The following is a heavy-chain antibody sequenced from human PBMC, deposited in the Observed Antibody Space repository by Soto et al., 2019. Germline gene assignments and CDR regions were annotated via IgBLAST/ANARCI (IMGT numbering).Heavy chain of an antibody. CDR3: AKGKIVGTTTAPFDY. V-gene: IGHV3-23*01. Sequence: GGSLRLSCAASGFTFAGYAMSWVRQAPGKGLEWVSTISSSGRSTYYADSLKGLFTISRDNSKNTLYLQMNSLRAEDTAVYYCAKGKIVGTTTAPFDYWGQGTLVTVSS. D-gene: IGHD1-26*01. CDR1: GFTFAGYA. CDR2: ISSSGRST. J-gene: IGHJ4*02.